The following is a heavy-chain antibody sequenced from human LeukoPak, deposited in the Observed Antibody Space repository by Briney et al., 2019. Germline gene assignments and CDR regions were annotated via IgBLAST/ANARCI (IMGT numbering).Heavy chain of an antibody. Sequence: SETLSLTCAVSGASISSTNWWIWVRQPPGKGLEWIGEMHHSGRTNYNPSLKSRITISVDKSKNQVFLRLNSVVAADTAFSRASCYLEPWGQGTLVTVSS. CDR3: SCYLEP. CDR1: GASISSTNW. J-gene: IGHJ5*02. D-gene: IGHD2-2*01. V-gene: IGHV4-4*02. CDR2: MHHSGRT.